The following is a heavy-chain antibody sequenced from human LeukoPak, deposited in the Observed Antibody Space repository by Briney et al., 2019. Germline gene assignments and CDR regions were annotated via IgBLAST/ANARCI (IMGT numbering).Heavy chain of an antibody. CDR2: IYHSGST. V-gene: IGHV4-4*02. Sequence: SETLSLTCAVSGGSISSSNWWSWVRQPPGKGLEWIGEIYHSGSTNYNPSLKSRVTISVDKSKNQFSLKLSSVTAADTAVYYCARGAPGSYSSSWGFDYWGQGTLVTVSS. CDR1: GGSISSSNW. D-gene: IGHD6-13*01. J-gene: IGHJ4*02. CDR3: ARGAPGSYSSSWGFDY.